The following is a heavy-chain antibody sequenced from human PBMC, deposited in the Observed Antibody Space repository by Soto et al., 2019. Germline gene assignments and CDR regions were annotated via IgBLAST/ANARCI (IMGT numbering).Heavy chain of an antibody. V-gene: IGHV3-43*01. CDR2: ITWNGANT. Sequence: GGSLRLSCAASGLRFDEYNIHWVRQAPGKGLEWVSLITWNGANTYYADSVKGRFTISRDGTTKSVSLQMTSLKREDTGLYYCARETLSYGSALDVWGQGTTVTV. CDR3: ARETLSYGSALDV. D-gene: IGHD3-16*01. CDR1: GLRFDEYN. J-gene: IGHJ6*02.